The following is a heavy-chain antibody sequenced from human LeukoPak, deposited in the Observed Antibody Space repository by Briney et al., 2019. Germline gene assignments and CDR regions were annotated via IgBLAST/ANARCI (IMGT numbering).Heavy chain of an antibody. CDR1: GFTFSNYA. CDR2: ITGSGGNT. D-gene: IGHD3-9*01. Sequence: PGGSLRLSCAASGFTFSNYAMSLVRQAPGKGLEWVSAITGSGGNTYYADSVKGRFTISRDNSKNTVFLQMNSLRAEDTAVYYCAKWGDYDVLTGYYVSDYWGQGTLVTVSS. J-gene: IGHJ4*02. V-gene: IGHV3-23*01. CDR3: AKWGDYDVLTGYYVSDY.